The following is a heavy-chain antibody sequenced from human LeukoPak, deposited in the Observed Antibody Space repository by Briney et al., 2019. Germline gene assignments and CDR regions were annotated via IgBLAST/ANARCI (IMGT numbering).Heavy chain of an antibody. CDR3: ARVIAARPLTDAFDI. CDR2: MNPNSGNT. CDR1: GYTFTSYD. V-gene: IGHV1-8*01. Sequence: ASVKVSCKASGYTFTSYDINWLRQATGQGLEWMGWMNPNSGNTGYAQKFQGRVTMTRNTSISTAYMELSSLRSEDTAVYYCARVIAARPLTDAFDIWGQGTMVTVSS. J-gene: IGHJ3*02. D-gene: IGHD6-6*01.